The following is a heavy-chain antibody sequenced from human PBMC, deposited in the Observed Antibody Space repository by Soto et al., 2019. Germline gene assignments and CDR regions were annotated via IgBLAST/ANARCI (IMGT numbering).Heavy chain of an antibody. J-gene: IGHJ5*02. CDR2: ISAYNGNT. CDR3: GRDKGDGSGSYYGS. V-gene: IGHV1-18*01. CDR1: GYTFTSYV. D-gene: IGHD3-10*01. Sequence: QVQLVQSGAEVKKPGASVKVSCKASGYTFTSYVISWVRQAPGQGLEWMGWISAYNGNTNYAHKLQGRVTMTTGTSTRTADMELRSLRSYATAVYYCGRDKGDGSGSYYGSWGQGTLVTGSS.